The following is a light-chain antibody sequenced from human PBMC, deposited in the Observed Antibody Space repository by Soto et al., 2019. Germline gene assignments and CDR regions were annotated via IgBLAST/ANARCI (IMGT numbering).Light chain of an antibody. CDR3: SSYTSSSTLVV. Sequence: QPVLIQPASVSGSPGQSITISCTGTSSDVGGYNYVSWYQQHPGKAPKLMIYDVSNRPSGVSNRFSGSKSGNTASLTISGLQAEDEADYYCSSYTSSSTLVVFGGGTKLTVL. CDR2: DVS. CDR1: SSDVGGYNY. V-gene: IGLV2-14*01. J-gene: IGLJ2*01.